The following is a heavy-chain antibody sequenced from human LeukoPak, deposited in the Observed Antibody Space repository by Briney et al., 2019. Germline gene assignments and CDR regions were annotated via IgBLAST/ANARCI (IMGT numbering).Heavy chain of an antibody. CDR1: GGSIDSNDYC. V-gene: IGHV4-39*01. CDR3: ARSVSSWPHDTFNI. D-gene: IGHD6-13*01. Sequence: PSETLSLTCTVSGGSIDSNDYCWGWIRQPPGTGLEWIGSIFYGGSTYYNPSLKSRVTISVDTSNKVLSLELTSLTAADTAVYYCARSVSSWPHDTFNIWGPGTMLTVFS. CDR2: IFYGGST. J-gene: IGHJ3*02.